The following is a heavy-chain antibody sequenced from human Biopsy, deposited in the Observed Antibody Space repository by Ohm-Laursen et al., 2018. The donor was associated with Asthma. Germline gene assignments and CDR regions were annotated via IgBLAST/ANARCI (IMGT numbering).Heavy chain of an antibody. Sequence: SLRLSCAASGFTFGDSWMSWVRQVPGKGLEWVANIKHDGSEKNHVDSLKGRFTISRDNAKNSLYLQMNSLRAEDTAVYYCARTFHFWSPYHAEHYQRWGQGALVTVSS. CDR1: GFTFGDSW. J-gene: IGHJ1*01. CDR3: ARTFHFWSPYHAEHYQR. V-gene: IGHV3-7*01. D-gene: IGHD3-3*02. CDR2: IKHDGSEK.